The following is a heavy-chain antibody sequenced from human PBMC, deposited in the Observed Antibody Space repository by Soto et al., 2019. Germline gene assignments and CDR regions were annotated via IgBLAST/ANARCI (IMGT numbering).Heavy chain of an antibody. CDR3: ASLVAVAGTVFDY. D-gene: IGHD6-19*01. CDR1: GGSISSSSYY. CDR2: IYYSGST. Sequence: QLQLQESGPGLVKPSETLSLTCTVSGGSISSSSYYWGWIRQPPGKGLEWIGSIYYSGSTYYNPSLKSRVTISVDTSKNQFSLKLSSVTAADTAVYYCASLVAVAGTVFDYWGQGNLVTVS. V-gene: IGHV4-39*01. J-gene: IGHJ4*02.